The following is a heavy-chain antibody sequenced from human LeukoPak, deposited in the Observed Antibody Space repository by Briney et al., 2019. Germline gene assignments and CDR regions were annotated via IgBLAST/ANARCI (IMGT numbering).Heavy chain of an antibody. CDR2: INWNGGST. CDR3: AKAAPGIAADLVDY. CDR1: GFTFDDYG. D-gene: IGHD6-25*01. Sequence: SGGSLRLSCAASGFTFDDYGMSWVRQAPGKGLEWVSGINWNGGSTGYADSVKGRFTISRDNSKNTLYLRMNSLRAEDTAVYYCAKAAPGIAADLVDYWGQGTLVTVSS. J-gene: IGHJ4*02. V-gene: IGHV3-20*04.